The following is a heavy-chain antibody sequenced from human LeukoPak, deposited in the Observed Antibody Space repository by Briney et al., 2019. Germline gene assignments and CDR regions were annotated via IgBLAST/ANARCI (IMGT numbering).Heavy chain of an antibody. V-gene: IGHV4-39*01. Sequence: PGGSLRLSRAASGFTFSSYAMNWIRQTPGKGLEWIGSIDYSGSIYYNPSLRSRVTISADTSQNQFSLKLSSVTAADTAVYYCARRGGSGIRGDYYFDYWGQGTLVTVSS. CDR3: ARRGGSGIRGDYYFDY. CDR1: GFTFSSYA. D-gene: IGHD3-10*01. CDR2: IDYSGSI. J-gene: IGHJ4*02.